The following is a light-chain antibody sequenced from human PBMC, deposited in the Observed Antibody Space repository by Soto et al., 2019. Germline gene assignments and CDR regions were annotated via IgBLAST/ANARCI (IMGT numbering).Light chain of an antibody. V-gene: IGKV3-15*01. CDR1: QSVSSN. CDR3: QQYNNWPRT. Sequence: EIVMTQSPATLSVSPGERATLSCRASQSVSSNLAWYQQKPGQAPRLFIYGASTRATGIPARFSGSGSGTEFTLTISSRQSEDFAVYYCQQYNNWPRTFGQGTKVEIK. CDR2: GAS. J-gene: IGKJ1*01.